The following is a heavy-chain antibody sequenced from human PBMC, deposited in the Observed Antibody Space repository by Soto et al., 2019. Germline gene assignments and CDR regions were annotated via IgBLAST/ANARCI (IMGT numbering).Heavy chain of an antibody. V-gene: IGHV3-11*06. CDR1: GFTFGDSY. D-gene: IGHD2-15*01. CDR2: ISPGSRYP. J-gene: IGHJ5*02. CDR3: VRGGGGGLFDP. Sequence: PGGSLRLSCAVSGFTFGDSYMSWIRQAPGKGLEWLSYISPGSRYPAYADSVKGRFTISRDSAKRSLYLQMMSLTAEDTAIYYCVRGGGGGLFDPWGQGTMVTVSS.